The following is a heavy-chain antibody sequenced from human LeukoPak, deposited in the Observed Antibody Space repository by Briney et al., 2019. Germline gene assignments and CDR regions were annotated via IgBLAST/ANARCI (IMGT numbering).Heavy chain of an antibody. J-gene: IGHJ4*02. CDR1: GFTFSSYG. D-gene: IGHD3-22*01. V-gene: IGHV3-30*02. CDR2: IRYDGSNK. Sequence: PGGSLRLSCAASGFTFSSYGMHWVRQAPGKGLEWVAFIRYDGSNKYYADSVKGRFTISRENTKNTVYMKMNTLRAEDTAVYYCAKDQPDYYDSTGYQSLDYWGQGTLVTVSS. CDR3: AKDQPDYYDSTGYQSLDY.